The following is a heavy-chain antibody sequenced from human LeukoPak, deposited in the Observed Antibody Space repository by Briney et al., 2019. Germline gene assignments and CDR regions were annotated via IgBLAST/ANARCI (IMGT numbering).Heavy chain of an antibody. CDR2: IKNDGSSA. V-gene: IGHV3-74*01. CDR1: GFTFNNYW. D-gene: IGHD1-1*01. J-gene: IGHJ6*02. Sequence: GGSLRLSCAASGFTFNNYWIHWVRQVPGKGLVWVSRIKNDGSSASYVDSVKGRFTISRDNAKNTLFLQMNSLRAEDTAVYYCARRGTGHGMDVWGQGTTVIVSS. CDR3: ARRGTGHGMDV.